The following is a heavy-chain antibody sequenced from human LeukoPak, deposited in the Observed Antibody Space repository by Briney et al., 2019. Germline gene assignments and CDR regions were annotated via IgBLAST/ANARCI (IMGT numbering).Heavy chain of an antibody. Sequence: SETLSLTCTVSGGSISSYYWSWIRQPPGKGLEWIGYIYYSGSTNYNPSLKSRVTISVDTSKNQFSPKLSSVTAADTAVYYCAGDQYLSSGWYTSHYGMDVWGQGTTVTVSS. CDR2: IYYSGST. D-gene: IGHD6-19*01. CDR3: AGDQYLSSGWYTSHYGMDV. J-gene: IGHJ6*02. CDR1: GGSISSYY. V-gene: IGHV4-59*01.